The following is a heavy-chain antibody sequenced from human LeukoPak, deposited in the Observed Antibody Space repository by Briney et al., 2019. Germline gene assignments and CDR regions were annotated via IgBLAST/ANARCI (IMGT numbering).Heavy chain of an antibody. CDR3: AREAYDYGDYFPDY. CDR1: GFTFGSYW. V-gene: IGHV3-74*01. Sequence: PGGSLRLSCAASGFTFGSYWMHWVRQAPGKGLVWVSRINSDGSSTSYADSVKGRFTISRDNAKNTLYLQMNSLRAEDTAVYYCAREAYDYGDYFPDYWGQGTLVTVSS. J-gene: IGHJ4*02. D-gene: IGHD4-17*01. CDR2: INSDGSST.